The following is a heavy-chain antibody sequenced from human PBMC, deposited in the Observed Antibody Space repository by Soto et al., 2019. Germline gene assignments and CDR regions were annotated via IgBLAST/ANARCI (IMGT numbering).Heavy chain of an antibody. V-gene: IGHV1-2*04. CDR2: INPNSGGT. CDR1: GYTFTGYY. CDR3: AREGYSSSPDYYYYGMDV. D-gene: IGHD6-6*01. J-gene: IGHJ6*02. Sequence: ASVKVSCKASGYTFTGYYMHWVRQAPGQGLEWMGWINPNSGGTNYAQKFQGWVTMTRDTSISKAYMELSRLRSDDTAVYYCAREGYSSSPDYYYYGMDVWGQGTTVTVSS.